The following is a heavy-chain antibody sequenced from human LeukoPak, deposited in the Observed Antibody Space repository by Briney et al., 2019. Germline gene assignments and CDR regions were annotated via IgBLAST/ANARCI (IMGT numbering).Heavy chain of an antibody. CDR3: ARDSRGDNFDY. Sequence: KPSETLSLTCTVSGGSISSYYWSWIRQPPGKGLEWIGYIYYSGSTNYNPSLKSRVTISVDTSKNQFSLKLSSVTAADTAVYYCARDSRGDNFDYWGQGTLVTVSS. D-gene: IGHD3-10*01. V-gene: IGHV4-59*01. CDR1: GGSISSYY. J-gene: IGHJ4*02. CDR2: IYYSGST.